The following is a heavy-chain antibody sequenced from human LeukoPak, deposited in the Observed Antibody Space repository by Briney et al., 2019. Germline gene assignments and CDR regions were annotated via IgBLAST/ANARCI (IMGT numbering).Heavy chain of an antibody. J-gene: IGHJ6*04. Sequence: GTSVKVSLKSSGFTFTSSAMQGVRQARGQRREGIGWIAVGSGNTNYAQKFQERVTITRDMTTSTDYMELSSLRSEDTAVYYCAADSGTTGFDVWGKGTTVTISS. CDR3: AADSGTTGFDV. D-gene: IGHD3-10*01. V-gene: IGHV1-58*02. CDR1: GFTFTSSA. CDR2: IAVGSGNT.